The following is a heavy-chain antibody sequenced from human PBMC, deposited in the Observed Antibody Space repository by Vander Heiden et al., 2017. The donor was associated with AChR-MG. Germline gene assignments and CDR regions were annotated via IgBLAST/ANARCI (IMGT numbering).Heavy chain of an antibody. CDR2: ISWNSGSI. V-gene: IGHV3-9*01. J-gene: IGHJ3*02. CDR3: AKDLRTYERSAFDI. D-gene: IGHD3-22*01. Sequence: EVQLVESGGGLVQPGRSLRLSCAASGFTFDDYAMHWVRQAPGKGLEWVSGISWNSGSIGYADSVKGRFTISRDNAKNSLYLQMNSLRAEDTALYYCAKDLRTYERSAFDIWGQGTMVTVSS. CDR1: GFTFDDYA.